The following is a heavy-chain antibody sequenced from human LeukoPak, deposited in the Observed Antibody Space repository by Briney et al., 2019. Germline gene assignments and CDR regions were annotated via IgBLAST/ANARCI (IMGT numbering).Heavy chain of an antibody. Sequence: PGRSLRLSCAASGFTFDDYAMHWVRQAPGKGLEWVSGISWNSGSIGYADSVKGRFTISRDNTNNSLYLQMNSLRAEDTALYYCAKDPGYSSGSPYFDYWGQGTLVTVSS. J-gene: IGHJ4*02. CDR2: ISWNSGSI. V-gene: IGHV3-9*01. D-gene: IGHD6-19*01. CDR3: AKDPGYSSGSPYFDY. CDR1: GFTFDDYA.